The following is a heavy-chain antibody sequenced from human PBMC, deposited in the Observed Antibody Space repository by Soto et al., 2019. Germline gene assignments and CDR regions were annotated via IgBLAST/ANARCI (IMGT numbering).Heavy chain of an antibody. Sequence: SETLSLTCTVSGGSISSGGYYWSWIRQHPGKGLEWIGYIYYSGSTYYNPSLKSRVTISVDTSKNQFSLKLSSVTAADTAVYYCARDSTAAAGPSDAFDIWGQGTMVTVSS. CDR2: IYYSGST. J-gene: IGHJ3*02. CDR1: GGSISSGGYY. CDR3: ARDSTAAAGPSDAFDI. V-gene: IGHV4-31*03. D-gene: IGHD6-13*01.